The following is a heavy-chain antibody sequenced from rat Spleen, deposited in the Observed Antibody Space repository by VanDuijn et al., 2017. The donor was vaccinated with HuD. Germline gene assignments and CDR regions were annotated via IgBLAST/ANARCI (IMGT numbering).Heavy chain of an antibody. D-gene: IGHD1-3*01. CDR1: GFTFSDYN. Sequence: EVQLVESGGGLVQPGRSLKLSCAASGFTFSDYNMAWVRQAPKKGLEWVATINYDGSTTYYRDSVKGRFTISRDNAKSTLYLQMDSLRSDDTATYYCARHNYGSYGWFAYWGQGTLVTVSS. CDR3: ARHNYGSYGWFAY. J-gene: IGHJ3*01. V-gene: IGHV5-7*01. CDR2: INYDGSTT.